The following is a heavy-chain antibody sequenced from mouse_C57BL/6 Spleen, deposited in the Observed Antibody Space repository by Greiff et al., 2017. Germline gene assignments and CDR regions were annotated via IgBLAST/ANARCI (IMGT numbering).Heavy chain of an antibody. J-gene: IGHJ1*03. CDR2: IYPGDGDT. Sequence: QVQLKESGPELVKPGASVKISCKASGYAFSSSWMNWVKQRPGKGLEWIGRIYPGDGDTNYNGKFKGKATLTVDKSSSTAYMQLSSLTSEDSAVYFCARGGYGSRSFDVWGTGTTVTVSS. D-gene: IGHD1-1*01. CDR1: GYAFSSSW. CDR3: ARGGYGSRSFDV. V-gene: IGHV1-82*01.